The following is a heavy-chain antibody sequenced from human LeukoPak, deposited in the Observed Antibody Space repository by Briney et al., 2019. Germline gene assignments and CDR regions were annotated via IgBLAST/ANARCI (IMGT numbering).Heavy chain of an antibody. V-gene: IGHV3-21*01. D-gene: IGHD6-6*01. J-gene: IGHJ4*02. CDR1: GFTFSSYS. CDR2: ISSSSSYI. Sequence: GGSLRLSCAASGFTFSSYSMNWVRQAPGKGLEWVSSISSSSSYIYYADSVKGRFTISRDNAKNSLYLQMNSLRAEDTAVYYCARDPWQLVPLYYFDYWGQGTLVTVSS. CDR3: ARDPWQLVPLYYFDY.